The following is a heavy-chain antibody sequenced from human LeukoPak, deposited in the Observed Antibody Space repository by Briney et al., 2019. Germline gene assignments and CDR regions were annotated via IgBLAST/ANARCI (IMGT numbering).Heavy chain of an antibody. J-gene: IGHJ4*02. Sequence: SETLSLTCTVSGVSISTYYWTWIRQPPGKGLEWIGNIDYSGNTKYNPSLKSRVTISVDTSKNHFSLKLSSVTAADTAVYYCARWYHDSSGYRYFDYWGQGTLVIVSS. CDR2: IDYSGNT. D-gene: IGHD3-22*01. V-gene: IGHV4-59*12. CDR3: ARWYHDSSGYRYFDY. CDR1: GVSISTYY.